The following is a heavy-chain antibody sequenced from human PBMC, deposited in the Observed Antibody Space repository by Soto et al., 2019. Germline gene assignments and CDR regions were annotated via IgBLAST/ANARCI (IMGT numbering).Heavy chain of an antibody. J-gene: IGHJ3*02. CDR2: IYYSGST. CDR1: GGSISSYY. CDR3: ARTMVRGVAPWDAFDI. V-gene: IGHV4-59*01. Sequence: QVQLQESGPGLVKPSETLSLTCTVSGGSISSYYWSWIRQPPGKGLEWIGYIYYSGSTNYNPSLKSRVTKSVDTSKNQFSLKLSSVTAADTAVYYCARTMVRGVAPWDAFDIWGQGTMVTVSS. D-gene: IGHD3-10*01.